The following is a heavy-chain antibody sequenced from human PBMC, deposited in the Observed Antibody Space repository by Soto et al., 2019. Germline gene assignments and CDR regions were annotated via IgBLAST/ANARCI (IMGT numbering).Heavy chain of an antibody. J-gene: IGHJ4*02. CDR3: ARDLRIAVVEVFDY. Sequence: SETLSLTCAVSGVSISSTTWWCWVRQPPGKGLEWIGEIYHSGSTNYNPSLKSRVTISVDKSKNHFSLQLSSVTAADTAVYYCARDLRIAVVEVFDYWGQGTLVTVSS. V-gene: IGHV4-4*02. D-gene: IGHD6-19*01. CDR2: IYHSGST. CDR1: GVSISSTTW.